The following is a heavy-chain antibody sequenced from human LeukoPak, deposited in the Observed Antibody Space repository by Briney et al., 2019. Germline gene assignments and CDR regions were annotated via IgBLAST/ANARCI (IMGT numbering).Heavy chain of an antibody. J-gene: IGHJ6*02. CDR2: ITANGAST. Sequence: GGSLRLSCSASGFSFSTYAMHWVRQAPGRGLQYVSAITANGASTYYADSLKGRFTISRDNSRNTVYHQLRSLRPEDTAVYYCVRTYMVRGEKSLDIWGRGTTVTVS. CDR1: GFSFSTYA. CDR3: VRTYMVRGEKSLDI. V-gene: IGHV3-64D*09. D-gene: IGHD3-10*01.